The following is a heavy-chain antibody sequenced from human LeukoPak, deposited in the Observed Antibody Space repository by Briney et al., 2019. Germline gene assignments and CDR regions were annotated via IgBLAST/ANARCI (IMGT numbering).Heavy chain of an antibody. D-gene: IGHD2-15*01. J-gene: IGHJ2*01. V-gene: IGHV1-46*01. Sequence: ASVKVSCKASGYTFTSYYMHWVRQAPGQGLEWMGIINPSGGSTTYAQKFQGRVTMTRDTSTSTVYMELSSLRSEGTAVYYCARVGCSGGSCDRYFDLWGRGTLVTVSS. CDR1: GYTFTSYY. CDR3: ARVGCSGGSCDRYFDL. CDR2: INPSGGST.